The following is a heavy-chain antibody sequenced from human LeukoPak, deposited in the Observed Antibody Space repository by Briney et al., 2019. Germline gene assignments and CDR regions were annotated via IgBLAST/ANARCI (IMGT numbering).Heavy chain of an antibody. V-gene: IGHV3-48*03. Sequence: PGGSLRLSCTPSGFIFSRYEMHWVRQAPGKGLEWISYISGTGTTISYADSVKGRFTISRGNANNSLYLQLNSLRAEDTALYYCVRSYGMDVWGQGTTVTVSS. D-gene: IGHD3-16*01. CDR2: ISGTGTTI. CDR1: GFIFSRYE. J-gene: IGHJ6*02. CDR3: VRSYGMDV.